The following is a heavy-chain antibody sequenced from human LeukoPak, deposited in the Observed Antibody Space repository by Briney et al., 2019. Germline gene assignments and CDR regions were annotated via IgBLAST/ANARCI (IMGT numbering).Heavy chain of an antibody. CDR3: ARAFSLSSAYFDY. CDR2: MNPNSGNT. J-gene: IGHJ4*02. Sequence: GASVKVSYKASGYPFTSYDINWVRQATGQGLEWMGWMNPNSGNTGYAQKFQGRVTMTRNTSISTAYMELSSLRSEDTAVYYCARAFSLSSAYFDYWGQGTLVTVSS. CDR1: GYPFTSYD. D-gene: IGHD2/OR15-2a*01. V-gene: IGHV1-8*01.